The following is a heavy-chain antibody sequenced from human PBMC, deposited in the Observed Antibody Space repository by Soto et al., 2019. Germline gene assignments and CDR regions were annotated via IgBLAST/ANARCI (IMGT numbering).Heavy chain of an antibody. Sequence: QLQLQESGSGLVKPSQTLSLTCAVSGDAISNGGYSWNWIRQPPGKGLEWIGYIYHSGGTDYNPSLKSRVTITVDSSNNQFSLKLSSVTAADTAVYSCARDSRSGYYLEFWGQGTLVTVSS. D-gene: IGHD3-22*01. CDR3: ARDSRSGYYLEF. V-gene: IGHV4-30-2*01. CDR1: GDAISNGGYS. J-gene: IGHJ4*02. CDR2: IYHSGGT.